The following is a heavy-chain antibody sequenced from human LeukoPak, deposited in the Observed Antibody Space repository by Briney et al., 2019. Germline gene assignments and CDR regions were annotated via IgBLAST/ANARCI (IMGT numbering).Heavy chain of an antibody. CDR3: AKRSGYTTGWFFDF. V-gene: IGHV3-23*01. D-gene: IGHD6-19*01. J-gene: IGHJ4*02. CDR1: GFSFSSYA. Sequence: PGGSLKLSCAASGFSFSSYAMSWVRQAPGKGLEWVSSISGSGDNTYYAESVKGRFTISRDNSKNTLFLQMNSLRAEDTAVFYCAKRSGYTTGWFFDFWGLGTLVTVSS. CDR2: ISGSGDNT.